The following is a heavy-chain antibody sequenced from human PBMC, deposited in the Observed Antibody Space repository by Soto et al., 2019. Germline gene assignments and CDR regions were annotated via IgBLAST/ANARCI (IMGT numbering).Heavy chain of an antibody. CDR1: GYTFTSYA. CDR2: INPYNGNT. CDR3: ARDTAMALPDA. D-gene: IGHD5-18*01. J-gene: IGHJ4*02. V-gene: IGHV1-18*01. Sequence: QVQLVQSGTEVKKPGASVKVSCKASGYTFTSYAISWVRQAPGQGLEWMGWINPYNGNTNYAQKLQGRVTMTTATSTRTAYMELRSLRSDDTAVYYCARDTAMALPDAWGQGTLVTVSS.